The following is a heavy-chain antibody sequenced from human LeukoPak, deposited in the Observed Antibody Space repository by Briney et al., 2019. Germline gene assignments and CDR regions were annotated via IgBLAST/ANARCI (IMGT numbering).Heavy chain of an antibody. V-gene: IGHV1-18*01. Sequence: ASVKVSCKASGYTFTSYGISWVRQAPGQGLEWMGWISAYNGNTNYAQKLQGRVTMTTDTSTSTAHMELRSLRSDDTAVYYCARVRYCSSTSCYYGSGYMDVWGKGTTVTVSS. J-gene: IGHJ6*03. CDR1: GYTFTSYG. D-gene: IGHD2-2*01. CDR3: ARVRYCSSTSCYYGSGYMDV. CDR2: ISAYNGNT.